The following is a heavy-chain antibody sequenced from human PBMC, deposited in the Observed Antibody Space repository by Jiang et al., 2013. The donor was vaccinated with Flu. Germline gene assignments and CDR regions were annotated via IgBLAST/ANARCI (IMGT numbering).Heavy chain of an antibody. J-gene: IGHJ4*02. CDR1: GGSISSSSYY. Sequence: PSETLSLTCTVSGGSISSSSYYWGWIRQPQGRGWSGLGVSIIVGSTYYNPSLKSRVTISVDTSKNQFSLKLSSVTAADTAVYYCARLVEEYSGSYFDYWGQGTLVTVSS. D-gene: IGHD1-26*01. V-gene: IGHV4-39*07. CDR2: SIIVGST. CDR3: ARLVEEYSGSYFDY.